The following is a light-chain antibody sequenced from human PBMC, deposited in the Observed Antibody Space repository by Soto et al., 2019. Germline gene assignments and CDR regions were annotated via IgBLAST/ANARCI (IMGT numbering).Light chain of an antibody. J-gene: IGKJ4*01. V-gene: IGKV3-20*01. Sequence: DIVWTQSPGTLSLSPGERAALSCRASQSVSSSYLAWYQQKPGQAPRLLIYGASNRATGIADRFSGSGSGTDFTLTISRLEPEDFAVYYCQQYDNSPLTFGGGTKVDIK. CDR3: QQYDNSPLT. CDR1: QSVSSSY. CDR2: GAS.